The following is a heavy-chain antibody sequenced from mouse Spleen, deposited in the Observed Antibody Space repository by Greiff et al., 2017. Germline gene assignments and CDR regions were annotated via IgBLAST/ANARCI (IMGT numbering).Heavy chain of an antibody. D-gene: IGHD4-1*01. Sequence: DVKLQESEGGLVQPGSSMKLSCTASGFTFSDYYMAWVRQVPEKGLEWVANINYDGSSTYYLDSLKSRFIISRDNAKNILYLQMSSLKSEDTATYYCARDTEPLTGTSWYFDVWGTGTTVTVSS. CDR1: GFTFSDYY. CDR2: INYDGSST. CDR3: ARDTEPLTGTSWYFDV. V-gene: IGHV5-16*01. J-gene: IGHJ1*03.